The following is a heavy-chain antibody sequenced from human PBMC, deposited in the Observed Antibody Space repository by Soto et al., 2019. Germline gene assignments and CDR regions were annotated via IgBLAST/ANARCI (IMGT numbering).Heavy chain of an antibody. CDR2: ISGSGGST. CDR1: GFTFSNYA. CDR3: AKGHWGTAVAGKFDY. J-gene: IGHJ4*02. D-gene: IGHD6-19*01. Sequence: EVQLLESGGGLVQPGGSLRLSCAASGFTFSNYAMNWVRQAPGKGLEWVSGISGSGGSTDYADSVKGRFTMSRDNSKNTLYLQMNSLRAEDTAVYYCAKGHWGTAVAGKFDYWGQGTLVTVSS. V-gene: IGHV3-23*01.